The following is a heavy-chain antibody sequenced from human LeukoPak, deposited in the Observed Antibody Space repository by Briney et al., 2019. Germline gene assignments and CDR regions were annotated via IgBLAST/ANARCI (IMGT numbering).Heavy chain of an antibody. CDR2: IYYSGRT. J-gene: IGHJ3*02. V-gene: IGHV4-39*07. D-gene: IGHD6-13*01. CDR1: GGSFSSSSYY. CDR3: VAKDGGSSWYVDAFDI. Sequence: SETLSLTCTLSGGSFSSSSYYCGSIRQPPGKGLEWIRNIYYSGRTYYNPSLKSRVAISVDTSKNQFSLKLSSVTAADTAVYYCVAKDGGSSWYVDAFDIWGAGKMVTVSS.